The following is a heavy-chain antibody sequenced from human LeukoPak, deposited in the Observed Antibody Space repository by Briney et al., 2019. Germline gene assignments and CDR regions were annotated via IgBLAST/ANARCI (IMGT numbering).Heavy chain of an antibody. Sequence: ASVKVSCKASGYTFTGYYMHWVRQAPGQGLEWMGWINPNSGGTNYAQKFQGRVTMTRDTSISTAYMELSRLRSDDTAVYYCARTSDNYDILTGYSNWFDPWGQGTLVTVSS. CDR3: ARTSDNYDILTGYSNWFDP. V-gene: IGHV1-2*02. D-gene: IGHD3-9*01. CDR1: GYTFTGYY. CDR2: INPNSGGT. J-gene: IGHJ5*02.